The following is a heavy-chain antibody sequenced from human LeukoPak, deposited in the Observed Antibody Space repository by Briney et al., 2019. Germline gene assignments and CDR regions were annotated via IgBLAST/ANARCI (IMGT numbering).Heavy chain of an antibody. CDR1: VGSIKSSTSY. V-gene: IGHV4-39*01. D-gene: IGHD3-16*01. Sequence: SETLSLTCTLSVGSIKSSTSYWGWIRQPPGKGLEWSGSMSYSGNIYYNPSLKSRVTISVDTSKNQFSLKLSSVTAADTAVYYCARQRRLELPDYWGQGTLVTVSS. J-gene: IGHJ4*02. CDR2: MSYSGNI. CDR3: ARQRRLELPDY.